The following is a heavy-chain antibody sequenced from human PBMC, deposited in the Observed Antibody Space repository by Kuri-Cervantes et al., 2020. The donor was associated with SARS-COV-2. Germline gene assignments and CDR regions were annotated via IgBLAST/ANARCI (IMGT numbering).Heavy chain of an antibody. CDR1: GFTFSSFS. D-gene: IGHD2-21*01. CDR2: ISGSGGST. Sequence: GESLKISCAVSGFTFSSFSMNWVRQAPGKGLEWVSAISGSGGSTYYADSVKGRFTISRDNSKNTLYLQMNSLRAEDTAVYYCAKAIGGAIATGGVDYWGQGTLVPSPQ. V-gene: IGHV3-23*01. CDR3: AKAIGGAIATGGVDY. J-gene: IGHJ4*02.